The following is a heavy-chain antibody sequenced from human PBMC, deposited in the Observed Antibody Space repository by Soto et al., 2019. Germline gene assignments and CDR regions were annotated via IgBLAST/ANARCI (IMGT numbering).Heavy chain of an antibody. J-gene: IGHJ4*02. CDR2: ISGYNGNT. CDR3: ARVDYYDSSGDYGY. D-gene: IGHD3-22*01. CDR1: GYTFTIYG. V-gene: IGHV1-18*04. Sequence: QVQLVQSGAEVKKPGASVKVSCKASGYTFTIYGISWVRQAPGQGLEWMGWISGYNGNTDYAQNLQDRVTLTTDASTSSVCMELRSLRSDDTAVYYCARVDYYDSSGDYGYWGQGTLITVSS.